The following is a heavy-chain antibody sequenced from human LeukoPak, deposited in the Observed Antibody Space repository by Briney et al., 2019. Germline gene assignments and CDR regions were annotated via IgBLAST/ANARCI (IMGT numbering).Heavy chain of an antibody. CDR2: ISGSGGST. J-gene: IGHJ4*02. V-gene: IGHV3-23*01. D-gene: IGHD4-17*01. Sequence: PGGSLRLSCAASGFTFSSYAMSWVRQAPGKGLEWVSAISGSGGSTYCADSVKGRFTISRDNSKNTLYLQMNSLRAEDTAVYYCARDGENGDYNYWGQGTLVTVSS. CDR3: ARDGENGDYNY. CDR1: GFTFSSYA.